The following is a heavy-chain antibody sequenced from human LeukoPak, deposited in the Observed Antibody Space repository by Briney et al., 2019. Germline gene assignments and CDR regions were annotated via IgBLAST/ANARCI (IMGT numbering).Heavy chain of an antibody. CDR3: ARGLIDGSYLYP. Sequence: AGSLRLSCVAAGFNFSIFTMRWIRQPPGKGLEWVAHIADTGTIHYADSVKGRFTISRDNANNSLYLQMNSLRVEDTGLYYCARGLIDGSYLYPWGQGTLVTVSS. CDR1: GFNFSIFT. CDR2: IADTGTI. V-gene: IGHV3-48*04. D-gene: IGHD3-10*01. J-gene: IGHJ5*02.